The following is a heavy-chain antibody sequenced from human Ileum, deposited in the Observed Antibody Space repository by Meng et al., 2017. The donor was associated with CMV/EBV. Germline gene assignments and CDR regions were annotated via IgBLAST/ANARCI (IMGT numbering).Heavy chain of an antibody. CDR2: IKQDGSEK. CDR1: EFTFSSYW. CDR3: ARGYSTSSRGPSFDY. D-gene: IGHD6-6*01. V-gene: IGHV3-7*01. Sequence: GESLKISCEASEFTFSSYWMNWVRQAPGKGLKWVAKIKQDGSEKYYVDSVKGRFTISRDNAKNSLYLQMNSLRAEDTAVYYCARGYSTSSRGPSFDYWGQGTLVTVSS. J-gene: IGHJ4*02.